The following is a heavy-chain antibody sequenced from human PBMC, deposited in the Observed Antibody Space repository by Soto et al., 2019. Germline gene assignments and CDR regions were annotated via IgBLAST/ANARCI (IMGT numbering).Heavy chain of an antibody. V-gene: IGHV4-34*01. Sequence: PSETLSLTCAVYGGSFSGYYWSWIRQPPGKGLEWIGEINHSGGTNYNPSVKSRVTISVDTSKNQFSLKLSSVTAADTAVYYCARGGYSYGMDVWGQGTTVTVS. CDR3: ARGGYSYGMDV. CDR2: INHSGGT. CDR1: GGSFSGYY. J-gene: IGHJ6*02. D-gene: IGHD5-18*01.